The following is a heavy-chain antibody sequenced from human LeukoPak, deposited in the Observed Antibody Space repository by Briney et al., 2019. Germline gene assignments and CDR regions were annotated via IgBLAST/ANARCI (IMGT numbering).Heavy chain of an antibody. Sequence: PGRSLRLSCAASGFTFSSYGMHWVRQAPGKGLEWVAVISYDGSNKYYADSVKGRFTISRDNSKNTLYLQMNSLRAEDTAVYYCARTPYSSSWDPDAFDIWGQGTMVTVSS. V-gene: IGHV3-30*03. CDR3: ARTPYSSSWDPDAFDI. CDR1: GFTFSSYG. D-gene: IGHD6-13*01. CDR2: ISYDGSNK. J-gene: IGHJ3*02.